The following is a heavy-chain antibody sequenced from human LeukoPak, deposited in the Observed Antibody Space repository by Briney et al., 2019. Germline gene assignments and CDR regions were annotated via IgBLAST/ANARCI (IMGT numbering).Heavy chain of an antibody. CDR3: ARAVAARPFDY. CDR2: IYYSGST. Sequence: PSQTLSLTCTVPGGSISSGGYYWSWLRQHPGKGLEWIGYIYYSGSTYYNPSLKSRVTISVDTSKNQFSLKLSSVTAADTAVYYCARAVAARPFDYWGQGTLVTVSS. V-gene: IGHV4-31*03. J-gene: IGHJ4*02. CDR1: GGSISSGGYY. D-gene: IGHD6-6*01.